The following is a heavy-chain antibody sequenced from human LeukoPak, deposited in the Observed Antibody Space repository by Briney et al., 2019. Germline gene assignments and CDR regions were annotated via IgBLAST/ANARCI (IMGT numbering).Heavy chain of an antibody. Sequence: GGSLRLSCAASGFTFSSYDMHWVRQAPGKGLEWVAVISYDGSNKNYADSVKGRFTISRDNSKNSLYLQMNSLRAEDTAVYYCARALIGYYFDYWGQGTLVTVSS. V-gene: IGHV3-30*03. CDR1: GFTFSSYD. CDR2: ISYDGSNK. J-gene: IGHJ4*02. CDR3: ARALIGYYFDY. D-gene: IGHD2-8*01.